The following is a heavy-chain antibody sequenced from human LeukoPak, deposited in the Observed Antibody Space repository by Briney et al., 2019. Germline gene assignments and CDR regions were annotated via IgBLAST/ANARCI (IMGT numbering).Heavy chain of an antibody. D-gene: IGHD2-2*01. CDR1: GFTFSSYS. CDR3: ARNEGYCSSTRCPPGHSYYGMDV. V-gene: IGHV3-21*01. Sequence: PGGSLRLSCAASGFTFSSYSVNWVRQAPGKGLEWVSSISSSSSYIYYADSVKGRFTISRDNAKNSLCLQMSSLRAEDTAVYYCARNEGYCSSTRCPPGHSYYGMDVWGQGTTVTVSS. CDR2: ISSSSSYI. J-gene: IGHJ6*02.